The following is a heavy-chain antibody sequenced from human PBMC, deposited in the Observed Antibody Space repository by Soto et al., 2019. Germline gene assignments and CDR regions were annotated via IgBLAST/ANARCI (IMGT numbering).Heavy chain of an antibody. CDR1: GDSISSTNNY. D-gene: IGHD2-2*01. J-gene: IGHJ6*02. CDR3: ARTVCSSASCCGYYYYGLDV. Sequence: NPSETLSLTCTVSGDSISSTNNYWSWIRQHPGKGLEWIGYIYYSGSTYYNPSLKSRPAISVDTSKNQFSLKLSSVTAADTAGYYCARTVCSSASCCGYYYYGLDVWGQGTTVTVSS. V-gene: IGHV4-31*03. CDR2: IYYSGST.